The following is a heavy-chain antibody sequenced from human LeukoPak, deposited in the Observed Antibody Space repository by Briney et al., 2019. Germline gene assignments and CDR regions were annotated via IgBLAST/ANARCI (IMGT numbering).Heavy chain of an antibody. Sequence: GGSLRLSCAASGFTFSSYSMNWVRQAPGRGLEWVSSISSSSSYIYYADSVKGRFTISRDNAKNSLYLQMNSLRAEDTAVYYCARQGGDYYGSGSYFDDYWGQGTLVTVSS. CDR2: ISSSSSYI. D-gene: IGHD3-10*01. J-gene: IGHJ4*02. CDR3: ARQGGDYYGSGSYFDDY. V-gene: IGHV3-21*01. CDR1: GFTFSSYS.